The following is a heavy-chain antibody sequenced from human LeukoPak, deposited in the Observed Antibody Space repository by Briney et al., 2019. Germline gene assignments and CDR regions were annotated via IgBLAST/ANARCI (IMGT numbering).Heavy chain of an antibody. V-gene: IGHV1-69*02. CDR1: GGTFSSYT. D-gene: IGHD3-3*01. Sequence: SVKVSCKASGGTFSSYTISWVRQAPGQGLEWMGRIIPILGIANCAQKFRGRVTITADKSTSTAYMELSSLRSEDTAVYYCARIHDFWRNRFDPWGQGTLVTVSS. CDR3: ARIHDFWRNRFDP. CDR2: IIPILGIA. J-gene: IGHJ5*02.